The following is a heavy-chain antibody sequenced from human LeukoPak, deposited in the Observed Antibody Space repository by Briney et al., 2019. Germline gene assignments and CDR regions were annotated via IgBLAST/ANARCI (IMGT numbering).Heavy chain of an antibody. V-gene: IGHV4-4*07. CDR2: IYTNENT. J-gene: IGHJ4*02. CDR3: ARGDYGDYDW. CDR1: GGSINSYY. D-gene: IGHD4-17*01. Sequence: SETLSLTCTVSGGSINSYYWSWIRQPAGKGLEWIGRIYTNENTNYNPSLKSRVTMSLDTPKNQSSLKLTSVTAADTAVYYCARGDYGDYDWWGQGTLVTVSS.